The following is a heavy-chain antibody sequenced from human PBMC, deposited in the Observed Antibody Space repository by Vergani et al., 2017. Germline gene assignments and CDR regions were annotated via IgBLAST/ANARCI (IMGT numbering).Heavy chain of an antibody. V-gene: IGHV4-59*12. CDR2: IYYSGST. Sequence: QVQLQESGPGLVKPSETLSLTCTVSGGSISSYYWSWIRQPPGKGLEWIGYIYYSGSTNYNPSLKSRVTISVDTSKNQFSLKLSSVTAADTAVYYCARYCGGDCYSGNWFDPWGQGTLVTVSS. J-gene: IGHJ5*02. D-gene: IGHD2-21*02. CDR3: ARYCGGDCYSGNWFDP. CDR1: GGSISSYY.